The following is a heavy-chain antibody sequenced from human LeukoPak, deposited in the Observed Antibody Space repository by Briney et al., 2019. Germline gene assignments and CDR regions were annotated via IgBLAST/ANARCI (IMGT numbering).Heavy chain of an antibody. Sequence: GRSLRLSCAASGFTFSSYAMHWVRQAPGKGLEWVAVISYDGSNKYYADSVKGRFTISRDNSKNTLYLQMNSLRAEDTAVYYCARDFAAVPAADGAIYYYYGMDVWGQGATVTVSS. J-gene: IGHJ6*02. D-gene: IGHD2-2*01. CDR3: ARDFAAVPAADGAIYYYYGMDV. CDR2: ISYDGSNK. CDR1: GFTFSSYA. V-gene: IGHV3-30-3*01.